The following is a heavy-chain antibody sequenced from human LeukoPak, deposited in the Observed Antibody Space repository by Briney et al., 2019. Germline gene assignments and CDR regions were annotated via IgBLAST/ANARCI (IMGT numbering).Heavy chain of an antibody. Sequence: GGSLRLSCVGSGFTFSSYALHWLRQAPGKGLEWVAVISADGSEKYYPDSVKGRFTTSRDNSKNTLFLQMNSLRTEDTAVYYCARDAPYSGGCCAFDIWGQGTTVTVSS. CDR1: GFTFSSYA. D-gene: IGHD6-19*01. CDR2: ISADGSEK. J-gene: IGHJ3*02. CDR3: ARDAPYSGGCCAFDI. V-gene: IGHV3-30-3*01.